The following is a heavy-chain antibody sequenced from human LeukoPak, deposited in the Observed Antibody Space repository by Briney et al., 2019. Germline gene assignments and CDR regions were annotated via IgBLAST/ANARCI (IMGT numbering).Heavy chain of an antibody. Sequence: LSLTCTVSGGSISSYYWSWIRQPPGKGLEWVAVISYGGSNKYYADSVKGRFTISRDNSKNTLYLQMDSLRAEDTAVYYCAKDLVLAYYDSSGPFDYWGQGTLVTVSS. CDR2: ISYGGSNK. J-gene: IGHJ4*02. V-gene: IGHV3-30*18. CDR3: AKDLVLAYYDSSGPFDY. CDR1: GGSISSYY. D-gene: IGHD3-22*01.